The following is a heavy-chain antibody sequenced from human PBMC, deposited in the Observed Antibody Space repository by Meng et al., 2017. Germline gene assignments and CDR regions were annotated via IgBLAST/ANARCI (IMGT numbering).Heavy chain of an antibody. CDR2: INHSGST. CDR1: GWSFSGYY. Sequence: QQRLQTGAADLLQPPDPRSLSSAVYGWSFSGYYRNWIRQPPGKGLEWIGEINHSGSTNYNPSLKSRVTISVDTSKNQFSLKLSSVTAADTAVYYCARGRSIVATRVAWFDPWGQGTLVTVSS. D-gene: IGHD5-12*01. CDR3: ARGRSIVATRVAWFDP. V-gene: IGHV4-34*01. J-gene: IGHJ5*02.